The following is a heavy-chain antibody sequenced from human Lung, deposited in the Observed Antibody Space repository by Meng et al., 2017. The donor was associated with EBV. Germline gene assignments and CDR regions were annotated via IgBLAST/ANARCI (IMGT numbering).Heavy chain of an antibody. Sequence: EVQLXXXXXGLVXPXXXLRLSCAASGFTFSSYAMSWVRQAPGKGLEWVSAISGSGGSTYYADSVKGRFTISRDNSKNTLYLQMNSLRAEDTAVYYCAKVTSRVFDYWGQGTLVTVSS. V-gene: IGHV3-23*01. CDR1: GFTFSSYA. CDR3: AKVTSRVFDY. CDR2: ISGSGGST. J-gene: IGHJ4*02.